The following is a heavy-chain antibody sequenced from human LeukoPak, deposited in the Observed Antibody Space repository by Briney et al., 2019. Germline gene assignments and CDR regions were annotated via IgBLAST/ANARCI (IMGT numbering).Heavy chain of an antibody. V-gene: IGHV3-9*01. Sequence: GRSLRLSCAASGFTFDDYPMHWVRQAPGKGLEWVSGISWNSGTIGYADSVKGRFTISRDNAKNSLYLQMNSLRAEDTALYYCARGCSGGSCYGGAFDIWGQGTMVTVSS. CDR1: GFTFDDYP. D-gene: IGHD2-15*01. J-gene: IGHJ3*02. CDR3: ARGCSGGSCYGGAFDI. CDR2: ISWNSGTI.